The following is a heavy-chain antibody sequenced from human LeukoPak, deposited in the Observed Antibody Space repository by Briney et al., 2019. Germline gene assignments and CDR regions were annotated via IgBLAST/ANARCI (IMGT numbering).Heavy chain of an antibody. CDR3: ARRRSMITFGGAHDY. D-gene: IGHD3-16*01. CDR1: GGSISSSSYY. V-gene: IGHV4-39*07. CDR2: IFYSGST. J-gene: IGHJ4*02. Sequence: SETLSLTCTVSGGSISSSSYYWGWIRQPPGKGLEWIGTIFYSGSTYYNPSLKSRVTISVDTSKNQFSLKLSSVTAADTAVYYCARRRSMITFGGAHDYWGQGTLVTVSS.